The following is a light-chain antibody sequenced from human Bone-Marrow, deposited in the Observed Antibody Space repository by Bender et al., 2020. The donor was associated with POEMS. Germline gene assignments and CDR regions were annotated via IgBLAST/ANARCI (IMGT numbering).Light chain of an antibody. CDR1: SSNIGDFNY. V-gene: IGLV2-8*01. Sequence: QSALTQPPSASGSPGQSVTISCTGSSSNIGDFNYVSWYQQHPGKAPKLIIYEVTKRPSGVPDRFSGSKSGNTASLTVSGLQADDEADYYCSSYAGSSIVGVFGGGTKLTVL. J-gene: IGLJ3*02. CDR3: SSYAGSSIVGV. CDR2: EVT.